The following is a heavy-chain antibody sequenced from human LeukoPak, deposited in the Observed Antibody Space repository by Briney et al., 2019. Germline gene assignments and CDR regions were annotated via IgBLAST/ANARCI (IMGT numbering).Heavy chain of an antibody. CDR2: INHSGST. J-gene: IGHJ5*02. CDR3: AGFDALRNWFDP. Sequence: PSETLSLTCTVSGGSISSSSYYWGWIRQPPGKGLEWIGEINHSGSTNYNPSLKSRVTISVDTSKNQFSLKLSSVTAADTAVYYCAGFDALRNWFDPWGQGTLVTVSS. D-gene: IGHD3-9*01. V-gene: IGHV4-39*07. CDR1: GGSISSSSYY.